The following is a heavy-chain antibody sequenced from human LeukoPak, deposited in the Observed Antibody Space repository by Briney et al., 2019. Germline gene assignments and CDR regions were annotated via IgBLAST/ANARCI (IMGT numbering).Heavy chain of an antibody. CDR1: GYTFSQHG. Sequence: GGSLRLSCAASGYTFSQHGLHWVRQAPGKGPEWVAITWPDGIKKLYAGSVEGRFTISKDNSENKLYLQMNSLRVEDTAVYYCVVVLVPAAVWQFDVWGRGTLVTVTA. D-gene: IGHD2-2*01. CDR2: TWPDGIKK. J-gene: IGHJ2*01. CDR3: VVVLVPAAVWQFDV. V-gene: IGHV3-33*01.